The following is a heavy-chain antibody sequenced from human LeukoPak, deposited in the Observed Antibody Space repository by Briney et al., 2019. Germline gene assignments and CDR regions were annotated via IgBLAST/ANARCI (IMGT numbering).Heavy chain of an antibody. J-gene: IGHJ5*02. CDR1: GYTFTTYA. CDR3: ARAPYDILTGYSLNWFDP. CDR2: INGDNGNT. Sequence: GASVKVSCKASGYTFTTYAMHWVRQAPGQRPEWMGWINGDNGNTKYSQKFQGRVSIIRDTSTYTGYLELRSLSSADTAVYFCARAPYDILTGYSLNWFDPWGQGTLVTVSS. V-gene: IGHV1-3*01. D-gene: IGHD3-9*01.